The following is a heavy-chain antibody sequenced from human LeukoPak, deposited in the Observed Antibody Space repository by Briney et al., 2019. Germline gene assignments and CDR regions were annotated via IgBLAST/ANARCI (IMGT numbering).Heavy chain of an antibody. V-gene: IGHV3-30*02. CDR1: GFTFSNYG. CDR2: IRHDGSNK. Sequence: HAGGSLRLSCAASGFTFSNYGMHWVHQAPGKGLEWVAFIRHDGSNKYYADSAKGRFTISRDNSKNTLYLEMNSLRTEDTAVYYCAKDRYDSSNYYRLGDYWGQGTLVTVSS. CDR3: AKDRYDSSNYYRLGDY. D-gene: IGHD3-22*01. J-gene: IGHJ4*02.